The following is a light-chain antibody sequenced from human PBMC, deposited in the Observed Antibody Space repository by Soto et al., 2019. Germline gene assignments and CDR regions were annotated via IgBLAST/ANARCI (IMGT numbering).Light chain of an antibody. Sequence: EIVMTQSPDSLAVPLGERATINCKSSQSVLYSSNNKNYLAWYQQKPGQPPKLLIYWASTRESGVPDRFSGSGSGTDFTLTISSLQAEDVAVYYCQQYYSTPLTFGGGTKVDIK. CDR3: QQYYSTPLT. CDR1: QSVLYSSNNKNY. V-gene: IGKV4-1*01. J-gene: IGKJ4*01. CDR2: WAS.